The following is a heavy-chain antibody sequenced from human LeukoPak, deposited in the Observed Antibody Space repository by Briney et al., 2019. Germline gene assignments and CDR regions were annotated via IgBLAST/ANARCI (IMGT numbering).Heavy chain of an antibody. CDR3: ARVSGSSGWYLATLDY. V-gene: IGHV1-18*01. CDR1: GYTFTSYG. Sequence: GASVKVFCKASGYTFTSYGISWVRQAPGQGLEWMGWIGAYNGNTNYAQKLQGRVTMTTDTSTSTAYMELRSLRSDDTAVYYCARVSGSSGWYLATLDYWGQGTLVTVSS. CDR2: IGAYNGNT. D-gene: IGHD6-19*01. J-gene: IGHJ4*02.